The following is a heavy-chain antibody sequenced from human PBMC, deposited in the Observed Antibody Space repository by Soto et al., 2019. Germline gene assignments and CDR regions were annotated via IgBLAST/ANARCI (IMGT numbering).Heavy chain of an antibody. J-gene: IGHJ2*01. Sequence: QVQLVQSGAEVKKPGSSVKVSCKASGGTFSSYTISWVRQAPGQGLEWMGRIIPILGIANYAQKFQGRVTITADKATSTADMELSSLRSEDTAVYYCADRRGGVDTDWYFDLWGRGTLVTVSS. CDR3: ADRRGGVDTDWYFDL. CDR2: IIPILGIA. D-gene: IGHD3-3*01. V-gene: IGHV1-69*02. CDR1: GGTFSSYT.